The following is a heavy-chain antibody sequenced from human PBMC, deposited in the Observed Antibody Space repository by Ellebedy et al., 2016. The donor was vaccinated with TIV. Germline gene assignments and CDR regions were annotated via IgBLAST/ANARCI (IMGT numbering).Heavy chain of an antibody. D-gene: IGHD2-8*01. Sequence: GESLKISXAASGFTFSNFAIYWVRQSPGKGLEWVSSITSSGDRTNYADSVKGRFTISRDNFKSTLLLQMNTLTAEDTAVYYCATVSGKYYFDSWGQGTLVTVSS. CDR3: ATVSGKYYFDS. CDR1: GFTFSNFA. CDR2: ITSSGDRT. V-gene: IGHV3-23*01. J-gene: IGHJ4*02.